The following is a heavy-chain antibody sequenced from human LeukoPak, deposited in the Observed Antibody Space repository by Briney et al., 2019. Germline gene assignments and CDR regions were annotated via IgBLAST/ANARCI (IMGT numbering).Heavy chain of an antibody. V-gene: IGHV3-30*02. CDR1: GFTFSSYG. J-gene: IGHJ4*02. CDR2: IRYDGSNK. D-gene: IGHD5-18*01. Sequence: PGGSLRLPCAASGFTFSSYGMHWVRQAPGKGLEWVAFIRYDGSNKYYADSVKGRFTISRDNSKNTLYLQMNSLRAEDTAVYYCAKDGWIQLWALDYWGQGTLVTVSS. CDR3: AKDGWIQLWALDY.